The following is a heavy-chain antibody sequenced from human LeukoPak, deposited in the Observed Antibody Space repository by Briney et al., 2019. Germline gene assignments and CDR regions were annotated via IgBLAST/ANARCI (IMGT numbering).Heavy chain of an antibody. J-gene: IGHJ4*02. CDR3: ARDQRRYFDY. CDR2: IYYSGST. V-gene: IGHV4-59*01. CDR1: GGSISSYY. Sequence: SETLSLTCTVSGGSISSYYWSWIRQPQGKGLEWIGYIYYSGSTNYNPSLKSRVTISVDTSKNQFSLKLSSVTAADTAVYYCARDQRRYFDYWGQGTLVTVSS.